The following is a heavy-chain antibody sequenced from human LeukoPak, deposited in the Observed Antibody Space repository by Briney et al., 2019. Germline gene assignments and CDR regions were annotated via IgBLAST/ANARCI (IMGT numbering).Heavy chain of an antibody. D-gene: IGHD2-21*02. J-gene: IGHJ5*02. CDR1: GHTLTELS. CDR2: FDPEDGET. CDR3: ATLAYCGGDCYKAP. V-gene: IGHV1-24*01. Sequence: GASVKVSCKVSGHTLTELSMHWVRQAPGKGLEWMGGFDPEDGETIYAQKFQGRVTMTEDTSTDTAYMELSSLRSEDTAVYYCATLAYCGGDCYKAPWGQGTLVTVSS.